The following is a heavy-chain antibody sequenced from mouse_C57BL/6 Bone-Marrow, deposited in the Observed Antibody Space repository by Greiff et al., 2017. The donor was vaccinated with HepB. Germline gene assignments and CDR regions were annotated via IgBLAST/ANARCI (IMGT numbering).Heavy chain of an antibody. V-gene: IGHV5-12*01. J-gene: IGHJ1*03. CDR3: ARNLRYWYFDV. Sequence: EVKVVESGGGLVQPGGSLKLSCAASGFTFSDYYMYWVRQTPEKRLEWVAYISNGGGSTYYPDTVKGRFTISRDNAKNTLYLQMSRLKSEDTAMYYCARNLRYWYFDVWGTGTTVTVSS. CDR1: GFTFSDYY. D-gene: IGHD5-1*01. CDR2: ISNGGGST.